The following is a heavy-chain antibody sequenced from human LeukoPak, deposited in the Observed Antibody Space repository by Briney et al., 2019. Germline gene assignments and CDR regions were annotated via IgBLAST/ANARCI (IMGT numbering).Heavy chain of an antibody. CDR1: GGSVSSGSYY. V-gene: IGHV4-61*01. J-gene: IGHJ3*01. Sequence: SETLSLTGTVSGGSVSSGSYYWSWIRQPPGKGLEWIGYIYYSGSTNYNPSLKSRVTISVDTSKNQFSLKLSSVTAADTAVYYCARGFFGGLIVDDAFWGQGTMVTVSS. CDR2: IYYSGST. D-gene: IGHD3-16*02. CDR3: ARGFFGGLIVDDAF.